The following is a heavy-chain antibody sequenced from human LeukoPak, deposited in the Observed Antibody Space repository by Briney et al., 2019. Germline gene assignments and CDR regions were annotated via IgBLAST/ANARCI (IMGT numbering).Heavy chain of an antibody. J-gene: IGHJ3*02. CDR3: ARLWSSGWYGAFDI. CDR1: GFTVSSNY. V-gene: IGHV3-53*01. D-gene: IGHD6-19*01. Sequence: GGSLRLSCAASGFTVSSNYMSWVRQAPGKGLEWVSAIYSGGSTYYADSVKGRFTISRDNSKNTLYLQMNSLRAEDTAVYYCARLWSSGWYGAFDIWGQGTMVTVSS. CDR2: IYSGGST.